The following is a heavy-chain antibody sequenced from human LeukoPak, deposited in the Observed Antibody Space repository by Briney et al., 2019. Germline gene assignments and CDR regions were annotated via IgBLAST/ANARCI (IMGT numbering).Heavy chain of an antibody. Sequence: SETLSLTCTVSGVSISSSNSYWGWIRQPPGKGLEWIGEINHSGSTNYNPSLKSRVTISVDTSKNQFSLKLSSVTAADTAVYYCARRKWILRNRGFDYWGQGTLVTVSS. CDR2: INHSGST. CDR1: GVSISSSNSY. CDR3: ARRKWILRNRGFDY. D-gene: IGHD5-12*01. V-gene: IGHV4-39*07. J-gene: IGHJ4*02.